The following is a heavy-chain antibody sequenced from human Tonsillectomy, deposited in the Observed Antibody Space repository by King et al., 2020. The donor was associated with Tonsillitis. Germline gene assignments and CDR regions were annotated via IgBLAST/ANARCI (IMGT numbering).Heavy chain of an antibody. V-gene: IGHV5-51*01. CDR1: GYTFTSYW. J-gene: IGHJ6*03. CDR2: IYPVDSDT. CDR3: ATGTSGGYYYMDV. Sequence: QLVQSGAEVKKPGESLKISCKGSGYTFTSYWIAWVRQMPGKGLDWMGIIYPVDSDTRYSPSFQGQVTIAADKSISTAYLQWSSLKASDTAMYYCATGTSGGYYYMDVWGKATTVTVSS. D-gene: IGHD3-10*01.